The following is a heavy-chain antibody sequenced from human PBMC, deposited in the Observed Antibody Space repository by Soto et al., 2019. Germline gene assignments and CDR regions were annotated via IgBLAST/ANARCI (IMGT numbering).Heavy chain of an antibody. CDR2: IYYSGST. CDR1: GDTISSYY. CDR3: ARLGDYSGYDN. D-gene: IGHD5-12*01. Sequence: SETLYLTCTVSGDTISSYYWSWIRQPPGKGLEWIGYIYYSGSTNYNPSLKSRVTISVDTSKNQFSLKLSSVTAADTAVYYCARLGDYSGYDNWGQGTLVTVSS. V-gene: IGHV4-59*08. J-gene: IGHJ4*02.